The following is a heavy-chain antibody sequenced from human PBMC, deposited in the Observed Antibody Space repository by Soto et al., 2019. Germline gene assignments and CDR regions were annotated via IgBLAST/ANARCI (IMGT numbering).Heavy chain of an antibody. CDR2: IGSTDI. CDR1: GFTFNIHA. Sequence: EVQLLESGGGLVQPGGSLRLSCAAAGFTFNIHAMSWVRQAPGKGLEWVSTIGSTDIYYADSVKGRFTISRDNSKNILFLQMNSLRADDTAVYYCAKDPFKGNGVFDGFDVWGQGTMVTVSS. CDR3: AKDPFKGNGVFDGFDV. J-gene: IGHJ3*01. D-gene: IGHD2-8*01. V-gene: IGHV3-23*01.